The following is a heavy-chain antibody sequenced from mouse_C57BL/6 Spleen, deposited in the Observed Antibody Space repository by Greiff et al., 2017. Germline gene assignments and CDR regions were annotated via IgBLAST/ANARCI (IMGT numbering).Heavy chain of an antibody. Sequence: VQLQQPGAELVKPGASVKLSCKASGYTFTSYWMHWVKQRPGQGLEWIGMIHPNSGSTNYNEKFKSKATLTVDKSSSTAYMQLSSLTSEDSAVYYCARYSSSYYFDYWGQGTTLTVSS. CDR2: IHPNSGST. CDR3: ARYSSSYYFDY. V-gene: IGHV1-64*01. D-gene: IGHD1-1*01. CDR1: GYTFTSYW. J-gene: IGHJ2*01.